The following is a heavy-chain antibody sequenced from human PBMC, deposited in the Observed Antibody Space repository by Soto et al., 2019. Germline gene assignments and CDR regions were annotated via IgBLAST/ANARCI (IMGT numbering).Heavy chain of an antibody. V-gene: IGHV1-2*02. D-gene: IGHD6-13*01. J-gene: IGHJ4*02. CDR1: GYTFTGYY. CDR2: INPNSGGT. Sequence: ASVKVSCKASGYTFTGYYMHWVRQAPGQGLEWMGWINPNSGGTNYAQKFQGRVSMTRDTAITTAYMELSRLRSDDTAVYYCARLEKQHLAFDYWGQGTLVTVSS. CDR3: ARLEKQHLAFDY.